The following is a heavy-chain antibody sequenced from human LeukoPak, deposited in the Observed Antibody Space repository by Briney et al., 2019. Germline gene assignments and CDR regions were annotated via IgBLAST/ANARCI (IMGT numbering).Heavy chain of an antibody. V-gene: IGHV3-53*01. Sequence: GRSLRLSCTVSGFTVSSKSMSWVRQAPGKCMEWVSFIYSDNTHYSDSVKGRFTISRDNSKNTLYLQMNSLRAEDTAVYYCARRAGAYSHPYVYWGQGTLVTVSS. J-gene: IGHJ4*02. CDR3: ARRAGAYSHPYVY. CDR2: IYSDNT. CDR1: GFTVSSKS. D-gene: IGHD4/OR15-4a*01.